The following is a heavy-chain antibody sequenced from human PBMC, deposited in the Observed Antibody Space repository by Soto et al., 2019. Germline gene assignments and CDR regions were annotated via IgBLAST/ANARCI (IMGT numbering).Heavy chain of an antibody. V-gene: IGHV3-33*01. D-gene: IGHD6-13*01. CDR1: GITFSSYA. CDR2: IWYDGSNK. J-gene: IGHJ6*02. Sequence: QVQLVESGGGVVQPGRCLRLSCAVSGITFSSYAMHWGRQAPGKGLERVAGIWYDGSNKYYADSVKGRFIISRDNSKNTLYLQMNSLRVDDTAVYFCVRGGIAASTGTYGVDVWGQGPTVTVSS. CDR3: VRGGIAASTGTYGVDV.